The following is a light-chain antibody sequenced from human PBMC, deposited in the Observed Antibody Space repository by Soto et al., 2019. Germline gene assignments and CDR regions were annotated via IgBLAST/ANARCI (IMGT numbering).Light chain of an antibody. Sequence: DIQMTQFPSSLSASVGDSVNITCRASQGISTWLAWYQQKPERAPKSLIYAASRLQSGVPPRFSGSGSETDFTITISSLQPEDFATYYCQQYNRYPRTFGQGTKVEIK. J-gene: IGKJ1*01. CDR2: AAS. CDR1: QGISTW. CDR3: QQYNRYPRT. V-gene: IGKV1D-16*01.